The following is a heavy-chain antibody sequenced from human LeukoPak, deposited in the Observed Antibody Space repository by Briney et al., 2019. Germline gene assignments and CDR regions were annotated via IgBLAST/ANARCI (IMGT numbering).Heavy chain of an antibody. CDR2: INPYSGDT. CDR3: ARGPLFWYTISWYFDC. J-gene: IGHJ4*02. V-gene: IGHV1-2*02. CDR1: GYTFTGYY. Sequence: ASLKVSCKASGYTFTGYYMHWVRQAPGQGLDWMGWINPYSGDTNYAQKFQRRVTMTRDTSISTAYMELSSLRSDDTAVYYCARGPLFWYTISWYFDCWGRGTPVTVSS. D-gene: IGHD6-13*01.